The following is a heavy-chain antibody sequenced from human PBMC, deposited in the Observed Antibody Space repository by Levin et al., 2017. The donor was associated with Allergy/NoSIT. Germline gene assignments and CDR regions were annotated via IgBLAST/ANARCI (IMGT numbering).Heavy chain of an antibody. CDR2: IYTSGNTDST. CDR1: GDSISSYY. J-gene: IGHJ5*02. D-gene: IGHD3-22*01. V-gene: IGHV4-4*07. CDR3: ARGWGIYDSSGKYCGEKFDP. Sequence: SETLSLTCTVSGDSISSYYWNWIRQPAGKGLEWIGRIYTSGNTDSTDYNPSLKSPATMSVATSKNHFSLPLRSVTAPDTAVSYCARGWGIYDSSGKYCGEKFDPWGQGTLVIVSS.